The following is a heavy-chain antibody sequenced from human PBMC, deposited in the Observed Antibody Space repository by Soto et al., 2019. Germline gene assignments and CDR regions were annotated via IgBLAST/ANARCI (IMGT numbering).Heavy chain of an antibody. CDR2: ISYDGSNK. CDR3: ARDSNLYDSSGYYPGPRPPAPYNWFDP. Sequence: PGGSLRLSCAASGVTFSSYAMHWVRQAPGKGLEWVAVISYDGSNKYYADSVKGRFTISRDNSKNTLYLQMNSLRAEDTAVYYCARDSNLYDSSGYYPGPRPPAPYNWFDPWGQGTLVTVSS. J-gene: IGHJ5*02. V-gene: IGHV3-30-3*01. CDR1: GVTFSSYA. D-gene: IGHD3-22*01.